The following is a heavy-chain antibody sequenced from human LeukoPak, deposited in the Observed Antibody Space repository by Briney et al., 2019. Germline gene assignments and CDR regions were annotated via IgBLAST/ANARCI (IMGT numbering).Heavy chain of an antibody. Sequence: ASVKVSCKASGYTFTGYYMHWVRQAPGQGLEWMGWISPNSGGTNYAQKFQGRVTMTRDTSISTAYMELSRLRSDDTAVYYCASPKHYYGSGSYHYFDYWGQGTLVTVSS. CDR1: GYTFTGYY. D-gene: IGHD3-10*01. CDR2: ISPNSGGT. V-gene: IGHV1-2*02. J-gene: IGHJ4*02. CDR3: ASPKHYYGSGSYHYFDY.